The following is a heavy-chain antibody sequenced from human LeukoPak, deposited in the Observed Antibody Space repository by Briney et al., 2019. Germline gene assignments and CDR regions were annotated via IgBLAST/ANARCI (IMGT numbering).Heavy chain of an antibody. CDR2: IWYDGSNK. Sequence: GGSLRLSCSASGFTFSSYAMHWVRQAPGKGLEWVAVIWYDGSNKYYADSVKGRFTISRDNSKNTLYLQMNSLRAEDTAVYYCARDRSSYGDYVDYWGQGTLVTVSS. J-gene: IGHJ4*02. CDR3: ARDRSSYGDYVDY. V-gene: IGHV3-33*08. CDR1: GFTFSSYA. D-gene: IGHD4-17*01.